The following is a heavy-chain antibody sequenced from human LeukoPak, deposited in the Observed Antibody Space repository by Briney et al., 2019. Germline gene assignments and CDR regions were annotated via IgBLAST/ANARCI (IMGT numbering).Heavy chain of an antibody. CDR3: ARDLAGFQEPRYYYYMDV. CDR2: IYSDDRA. Sequence: GGSLRLSCVASGFTVSRNVMSWVRQAPGKGLEWVSLIYSDDRAFYADSVKGRFTISRNNSKNTLFLQTSSLKPEDTAIYYCARDLAGFQEPRYYYYMDVWGKGTTVTVSS. D-gene: IGHD1-14*01. V-gene: IGHV3-66*02. CDR1: GFTVSRNV. J-gene: IGHJ6*03.